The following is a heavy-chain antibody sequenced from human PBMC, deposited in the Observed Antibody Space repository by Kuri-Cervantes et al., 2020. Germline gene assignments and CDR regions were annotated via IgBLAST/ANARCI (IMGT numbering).Heavy chain of an antibody. J-gene: IGHJ6*01. Sequence: ASVKVSCKASGYTFTSYYMHWVRQAPGQGLEWMGIINPSGGSTSYAQKFQGRVTMTRDTSTSTVYMELSSLRSEDTAVYYCASGAEAAAPYYYYYGMDVWGQGTTVTGSS. CDR2: INPSGGST. CDR3: ASGAEAAAPYYYYYGMDV. D-gene: IGHD6-13*01. CDR1: GYTFTSYY. V-gene: IGHV1-46*01.